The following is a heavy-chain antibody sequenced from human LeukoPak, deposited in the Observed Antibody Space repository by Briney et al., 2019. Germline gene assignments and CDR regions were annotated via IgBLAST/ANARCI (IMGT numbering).Heavy chain of an antibody. V-gene: IGHV3-23*01. J-gene: IGHJ4*02. D-gene: IGHD3-9*01. CDR3: AKWGDYDILTGYYDTDY. CDR1: GFTFTNYA. Sequence: GGSLRLSCAASGFTFTNYAMYWVRQAPGKGLEWVSAVSGRDDSTYYAGSVKGRFTISRDTSKNTLYLQMNSLRAEDTAVYYCAKWGDYDILTGYYDTDYWGQGTLVTVSS. CDR2: VSGRDDST.